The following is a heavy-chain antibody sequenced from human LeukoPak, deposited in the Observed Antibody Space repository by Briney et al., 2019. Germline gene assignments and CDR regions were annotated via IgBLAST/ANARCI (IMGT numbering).Heavy chain of an antibody. CDR1: GFSFSSFA. CDR3: AKRITVSAGYYLDS. D-gene: IGHD2-8*01. V-gene: IGHV3-23*01. Sequence: GSLRLSCVGSGFSFSSFAMSWVRQAPGKGLEWVSTVSGGGAYTYYADSVKGRFTVSRDDSKSMHFLQMNSLRPEDTALYFCAKRITVSAGYYLDSWGQGTTVTVSS. J-gene: IGHJ4*03. CDR2: VSGGGAYT.